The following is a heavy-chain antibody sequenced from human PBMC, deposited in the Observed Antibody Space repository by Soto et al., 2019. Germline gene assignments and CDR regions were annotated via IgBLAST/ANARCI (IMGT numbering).Heavy chain of an antibody. J-gene: IGHJ4*02. V-gene: IGHV1-69*13. Sequence: ASVKVSCKASGGTFSSYAISWVRQAPGQGLEWMGGIIPIFGTANYAQKFQGRVTITADESKNTLYLQMNSLRAEDTAVYYCAPFGSVAGTRTLDYWGQGTLVTVSS. CDR1: GGTFSSYA. D-gene: IGHD6-19*01. CDR3: APFGSVAGTRTLDY. CDR2: IIPIFGTA.